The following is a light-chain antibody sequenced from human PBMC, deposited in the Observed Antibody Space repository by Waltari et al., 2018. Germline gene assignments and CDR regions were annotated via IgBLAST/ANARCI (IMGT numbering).Light chain of an antibody. CDR2: AAS. V-gene: IGKV1-39*01. J-gene: IGKJ2*01. CDR3: QQSYSTPYT. CDR1: QSISSY. Sequence: DIQMTQSPSSLSASVADRVTITCRAIQSISSYLNWYHQKPGKAPKLLTYAASTLQSGVPSCFSGSGSGTDFTLTISSLQPEDFATYYCQQSYSTPYTFGQGTKLEIK.